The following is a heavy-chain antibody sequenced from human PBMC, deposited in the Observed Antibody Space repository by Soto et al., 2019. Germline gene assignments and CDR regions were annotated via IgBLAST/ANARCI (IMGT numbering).Heavy chain of an antibody. CDR2: IKSKTDGGTT. Sequence: PGGSLRLSCAASGFTFSNAWMSWVRQAPGKGLEWVGLIKSKTDGGTTDYAAPVKGRFTISRDDSKNTLYLQMNSLKTEDTAVYYCTTDLYYYHSSGYYYYFDYWGQGTLVTVS. V-gene: IGHV3-15*01. J-gene: IGHJ4*02. D-gene: IGHD3-22*01. CDR3: TTDLYYYHSSGYYYYFDY. CDR1: GFTFSNAW.